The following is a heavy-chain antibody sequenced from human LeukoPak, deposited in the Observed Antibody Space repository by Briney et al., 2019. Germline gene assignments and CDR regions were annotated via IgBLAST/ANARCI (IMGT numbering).Heavy chain of an antibody. CDR3: ARCGTSCPQNGDAFDI. J-gene: IGHJ3*02. CDR1: GGTFSSYA. D-gene: IGHD2-2*01. CDR2: IIPIFGIA. Sequence: SVKVSCKASGGTFSSYAISWVRQAPGQGLEWMGRIIPIFGIANYARKFQGRVTITADKSTSTAYMELSSLRSEDTAVYYCARCGTSCPQNGDAFDIWGQGTMVTVSS. V-gene: IGHV1-69*04.